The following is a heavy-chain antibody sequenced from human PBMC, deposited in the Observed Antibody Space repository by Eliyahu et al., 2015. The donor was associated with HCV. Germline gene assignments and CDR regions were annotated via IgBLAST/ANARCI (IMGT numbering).Heavy chain of an antibody. V-gene: IGHV3-15*07. Sequence: EVQLVESGGGLVKPGGSLRLSCAASGFTFXNAWMNWVRQAPGKGLEWVGRIKSKTDGGTTDYAAPVKGRFTISRDDSKNTLYLQMNSLKTEDTAVYYCTTDLDTAMVRWVYWGQGTLVTVSS. CDR1: GFTFXNAW. D-gene: IGHD5-18*01. CDR2: IKSKTDGGTT. J-gene: IGHJ4*02. CDR3: TTDLDTAMVRWVY.